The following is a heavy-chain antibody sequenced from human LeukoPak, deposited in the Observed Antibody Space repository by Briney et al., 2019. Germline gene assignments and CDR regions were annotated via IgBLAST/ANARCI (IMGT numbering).Heavy chain of an antibody. V-gene: IGHV1-69*04. J-gene: IGHJ3*02. CDR2: IIPILGIA. CDR3: AREGSSSLNDAFDI. D-gene: IGHD6-13*01. Sequence: ASVKVSCKASGGIFTSYTISWVRQAPGQGLEWMGRIIPILGIANYAQKFQGRVTITADKSTSTAYMELSSLRSEDTAVYYCAREGSSSLNDAFDIWGQGTMVTVSS. CDR1: GGIFTSYT.